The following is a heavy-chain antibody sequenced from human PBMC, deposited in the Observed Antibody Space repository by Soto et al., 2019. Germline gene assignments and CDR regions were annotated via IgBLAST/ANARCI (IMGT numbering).Heavy chain of an antibody. CDR2: IIPVFGRP. D-gene: IGHD5-12*01. J-gene: IGHJ1*01. Sequence: QVQLVQSGAELQKPWSSVKVSCKASGGTFSSFGISWVRQAPGQGLEWMGGIIPVFGRPNYAQRFRGRLTITADESTNTGYMELIDLTSEDTAVYYCAREGSGYNFWGQGTQVTVSS. V-gene: IGHV1-69*01. CDR1: GGTFSSFG. CDR3: AREGSGYNF.